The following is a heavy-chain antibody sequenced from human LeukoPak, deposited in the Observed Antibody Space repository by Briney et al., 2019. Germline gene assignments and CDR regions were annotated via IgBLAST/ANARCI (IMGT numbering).Heavy chain of an antibody. V-gene: IGHV1-18*01. CDR3: ARDQDPGAFDI. CDR2: ISAYNGNT. Sequence: ASVKVSCKASSYTLTNYGISWVRQAPGQGLEWMGWISAYNGNTNYAQNLQGRVTMTTDTSTNTAYMELRSLRSDDTAVYYCARDQDPGAFDIWGQGTMVTVSP. CDR1: SYTLTNYG. J-gene: IGHJ3*02.